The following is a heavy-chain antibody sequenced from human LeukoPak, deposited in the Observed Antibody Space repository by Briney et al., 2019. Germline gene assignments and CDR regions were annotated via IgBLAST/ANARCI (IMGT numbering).Heavy chain of an antibody. Sequence: GSLRLSCAASGFTFSSYAITWVRQPPGKGLEWIGEIYHSGSTNYNPSLKSRVTISVDKSKNQFSLKLSSVTAADTAVYYCARVMKVRRFLERLLFFDYWGQGTLVTVSS. CDR2: IYHSGST. CDR1: GFTFSSYAI. J-gene: IGHJ4*02. V-gene: IGHV4-4*02. CDR3: ARVMKVRRFLERLLFFDY. D-gene: IGHD3-3*01.